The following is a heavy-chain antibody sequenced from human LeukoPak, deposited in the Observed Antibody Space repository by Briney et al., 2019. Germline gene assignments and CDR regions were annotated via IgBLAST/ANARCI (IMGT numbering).Heavy chain of an antibody. D-gene: IGHD3-3*01. CDR3: AKATTIFGVVIPYYFDY. Sequence: GGSLRLSCAASGFTFSSYSMNWVRQAPGKGLEWVSSISSSSSYIYYADSVKGRFTISRDNAKNSLYLQMNSLRAEDTAVYYCAKATTIFGVVIPYYFDYWGQGTLVTVSS. CDR2: ISSSSSYI. CDR1: GFTFSSYS. V-gene: IGHV3-21*01. J-gene: IGHJ4*02.